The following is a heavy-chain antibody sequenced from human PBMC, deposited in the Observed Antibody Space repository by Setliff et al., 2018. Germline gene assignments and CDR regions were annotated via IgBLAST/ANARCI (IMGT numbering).Heavy chain of an antibody. J-gene: IGHJ4*02. V-gene: IGHV1-69*10. CDR3: VRSSAPQVVLAADFDF. CDR1: GGTFSSNA. Sequence: ASVKVSCKTSGGTFSSNAISWVRQAPGQGLGWVGGIVPLLGVANSAKQFLGRVTMTIDTSATTVYMELKSLRSDDTAVYYCVRSSAPQVVLAADFDFWGQGTLVTVSS. CDR2: IVPLLGVA. D-gene: IGHD6-19*01.